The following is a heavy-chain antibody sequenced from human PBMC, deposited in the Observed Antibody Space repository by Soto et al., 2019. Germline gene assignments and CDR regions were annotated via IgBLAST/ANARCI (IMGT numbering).Heavy chain of an antibody. Sequence: QVQLQESGPGLVKPSETLSLTCTVSGGSISSYYWRWIRQPPGKGLEWLVYIYYSGSTNYNPSLKSRVTISVDTSKNQFSLKLSSVTAADTAVYYCARVEMATKTIDYWGQGTLVTVSS. V-gene: IGHV4-59*08. CDR1: GGSISSYY. CDR2: IYYSGST. J-gene: IGHJ4*02. D-gene: IGHD5-12*01. CDR3: ARVEMATKTIDY.